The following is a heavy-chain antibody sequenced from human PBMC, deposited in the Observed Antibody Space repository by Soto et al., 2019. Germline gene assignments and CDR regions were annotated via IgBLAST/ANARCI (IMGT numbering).Heavy chain of an antibody. CDR2: IYTSGST. Sequence: PSETLSLPCTVSGGSLSSNYWCWIRQPAGKGLEWIGRIYTSGSTNYNPSLKSRVTMSVYTSKNQFSMKLSPVTAADTAVYYCARGSRGYSGYAFDYWGQGARVT. J-gene: IGHJ4*02. CDR3: ARGSRGYSGYAFDY. CDR1: GGSLSSNY. V-gene: IGHV4-4*07. D-gene: IGHD5-12*01.